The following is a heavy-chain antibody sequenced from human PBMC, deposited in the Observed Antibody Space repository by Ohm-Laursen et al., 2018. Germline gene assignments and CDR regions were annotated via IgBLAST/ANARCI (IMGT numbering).Heavy chain of an antibody. CDR3: ARDVAHGGYGFGMDV. CDR2: IKEDGSEE. V-gene: IGHV3-7*01. Sequence: SLRLSCAASTLTFSNCGMHWVRQAPGKGLEWVANIKEDGSEEYYVDSVRGRFTVSRDNAKNTLYLQMNSLRAEDTAVYYCARDVAHGGYGFGMDVWGQGTTVTVSS. D-gene: IGHD5-12*01. J-gene: IGHJ6*02. CDR1: TLTFSNCG.